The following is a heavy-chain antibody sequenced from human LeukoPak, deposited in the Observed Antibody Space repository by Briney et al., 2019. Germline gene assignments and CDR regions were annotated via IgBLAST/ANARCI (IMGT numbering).Heavy chain of an antibody. CDR3: ASMTIDNWFDP. CDR1: GGSISSYY. V-gene: IGHV4-59*12. Sequence: SETLSLTCTVSGGSISSYYWSWVRQPPGKGLEWIGYIYYSGSTNYNPSLKSRVTISVDMSKNQFSLKLSSVTAADTAVYYCASMTIDNWFDPWGQGTQVTVSS. D-gene: IGHD4/OR15-4a*01. CDR2: IYYSGST. J-gene: IGHJ5*02.